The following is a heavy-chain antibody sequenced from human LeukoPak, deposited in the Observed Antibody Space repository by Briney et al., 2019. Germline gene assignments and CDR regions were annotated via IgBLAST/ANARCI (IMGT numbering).Heavy chain of an antibody. J-gene: IGHJ4*01. CDR1: GGTFSSYA. D-gene: IGHD1-26*01. Sequence: SVKVSCKASGGTFSSYAISWVRQAPGQGLEWMGRIIPILGIANYAQKFQGRVTITADKSTSTAYMELSSLRSEDTAVYYCASGGSGSYYFDYWGQEPWSPSPQ. CDR2: IIPILGIA. CDR3: ASGGSGSYYFDY. V-gene: IGHV1-69*04.